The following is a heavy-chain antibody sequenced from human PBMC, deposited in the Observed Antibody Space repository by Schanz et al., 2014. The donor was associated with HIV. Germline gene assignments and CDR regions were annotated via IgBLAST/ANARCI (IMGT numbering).Heavy chain of an antibody. J-gene: IGHJ4*01. D-gene: IGHD2-15*01. CDR2: IKQDESEK. V-gene: IGHV3-7*01. Sequence: VQLAESGGGVVRPGRSLRLSCAASGFTFDSYGMHWVRQAPGKGLEFFPNIKQDESEKYYADSVKGRFTISRDNAKNSLYLQMNSLRVEDTAVYYCVRDAAGRFSDRSPGYWGQGTLVIVSS. CDR3: VRDAAGRFSDRSPGY. CDR1: GFTFDSYG.